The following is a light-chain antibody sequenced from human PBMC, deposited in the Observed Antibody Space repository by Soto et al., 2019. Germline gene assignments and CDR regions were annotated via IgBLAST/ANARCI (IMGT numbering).Light chain of an antibody. CDR2: GAS. CDR3: QQYNNWPPGLT. CDR1: QSVSSN. J-gene: IGKJ4*01. Sequence: EIVMTQSPATLSVSPGERATLSCRASQSVSSNLARYQQKPGQAPRLLIYGASTRATGIPARFSGSGSGTEFTLTISSLQFEDFAVYFCQQYNNWPPGLTFGGGTKVEIK. V-gene: IGKV3-15*01.